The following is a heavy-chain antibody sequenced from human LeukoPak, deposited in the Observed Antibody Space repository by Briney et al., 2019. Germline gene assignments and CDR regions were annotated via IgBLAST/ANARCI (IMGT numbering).Heavy chain of an antibody. V-gene: IGHV4-39*01. Sequence: SETLSLTCTVSWGSISSSSYYWGWIRQPPGKGLEWIGSIYYSGSTYYNPSLKSRVALSVDTSKTQFSLKLSSVTAADTAVFYSTGAYESSGYRGLGYFDYWGQGTLVTVSS. D-gene: IGHD3-22*01. CDR3: TGAYESSGYRGLGYFDY. J-gene: IGHJ4*02. CDR2: IYYSGST. CDR1: WGSISSSSYY.